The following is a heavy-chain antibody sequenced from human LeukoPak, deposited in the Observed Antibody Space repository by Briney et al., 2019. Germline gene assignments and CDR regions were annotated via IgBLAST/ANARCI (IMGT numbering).Heavy chain of an antibody. D-gene: IGHD6-6*01. CDR2: INPTDDST. V-gene: IGHV1-46*01. CDR1: AYTFTSYY. Sequence: GASVKVSCKASAYTFTSYYIHWVRQAPGQGLEWLGLINPTDDSTSYAQKFRGRVTVTRDTSTSTVYMELSSLRSEDTAVYYCARGRSVAAREGIDYWGQGTLVTVSS. J-gene: IGHJ4*02. CDR3: ARGRSVAAREGIDY.